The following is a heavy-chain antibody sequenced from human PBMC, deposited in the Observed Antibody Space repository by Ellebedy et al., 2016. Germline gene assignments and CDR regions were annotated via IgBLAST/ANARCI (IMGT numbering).Heavy chain of an antibody. CDR3: ARDTAFSY. Sequence: GESLKISCKGSGYSFPNYWIGWVRQMPGKGLEWIGIIFPDDSSTTYSPSFQGQVTISADKSISTVYLQWSSLKASDTAIYYCARDTAFSYWGQGTLVTVSS. V-gene: IGHV5-51*01. CDR2: IFPDDSST. J-gene: IGHJ4*02. CDR1: GYSFPNYW. D-gene: IGHD5-18*01.